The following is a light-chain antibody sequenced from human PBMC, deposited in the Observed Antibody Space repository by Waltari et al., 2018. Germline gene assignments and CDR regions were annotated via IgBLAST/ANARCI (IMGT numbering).Light chain of an antibody. CDR1: SSDSGPYEL. CDR3: SSFTTSTTGI. V-gene: IGLV2-14*01. J-gene: IGLJ2*01. Sequence: ALPHPDSVSGPLGQSITISCSGISSDSGPYELVPWYQQNPGKAPKVIIYDVTSRPSGVSNRFSGSKSGSSASLTISGLQPEDEADYYCSSFTTSTTGIFGGGTRLTVL. CDR2: DVT.